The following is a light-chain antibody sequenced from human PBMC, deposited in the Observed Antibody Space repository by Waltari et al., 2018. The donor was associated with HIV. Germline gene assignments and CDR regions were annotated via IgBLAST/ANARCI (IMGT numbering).Light chain of an antibody. CDR3: QSYDSTTWV. V-gene: IGLV6-57*03. J-gene: IGLJ3*02. CDR1: SATIPNNY. Sequence: NFLLTQPHSVSESPGKTVTLSCTRTSATIPNNYVQWYQPRPGSAPTNVIYEDNQRPPWVPDRFSGSIDRSSNSASLTISGLKTEDEADYYCQSYDSTTWVFGGGTKLTVL. CDR2: EDN.